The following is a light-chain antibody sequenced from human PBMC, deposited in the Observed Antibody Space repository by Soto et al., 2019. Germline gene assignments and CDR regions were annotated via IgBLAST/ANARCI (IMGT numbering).Light chain of an antibody. J-gene: IGLJ1*01. V-gene: IGLV2-14*01. CDR1: SSDVGGYDY. CDR2: DVS. Sequence: QSALTQPASVSGSPGQSIAISCTGTSSDVGGYDYVSWYQQRPVKAPKLVIYDVSNRPSGVANRFSGSKSGNTASLTISRLKADDEADYYCSSYTSSSTRLFGTGTKVTVL. CDR3: SSYTSSSTRL.